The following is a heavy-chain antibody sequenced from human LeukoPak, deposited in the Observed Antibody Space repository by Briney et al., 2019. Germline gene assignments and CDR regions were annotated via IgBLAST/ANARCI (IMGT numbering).Heavy chain of an antibody. CDR3: ARDPAPATYYYYMDV. J-gene: IGHJ6*03. V-gene: IGHV3-23*01. Sequence: TGGSLRLSCAASGFTFSSYAMSWVRQAPGKGLEWVSAISGSGGSTYYADSVKGRFTISRDNSKNTLYLQMNSLRAEDTAVYYCARDPAPATYYYYMDVWGKGTTVTVSS. CDR2: ISGSGGST. CDR1: GFTFSSYA.